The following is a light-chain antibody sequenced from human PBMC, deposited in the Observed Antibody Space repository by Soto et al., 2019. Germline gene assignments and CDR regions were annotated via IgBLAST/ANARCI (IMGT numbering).Light chain of an antibody. CDR1: SSNIGSNT. V-gene: IGLV1-44*01. Sequence: QAVVTQPPSASGTPGQRVTISCSGSSSNIGSNTVNWYRQLPGTAPKLLIFSNDLRPSGVPDRFSGSKSGTSASLVISGLQSEDEADYHCAAWDDSLNGYVFGTGTKLTVL. J-gene: IGLJ1*01. CDR3: AAWDDSLNGYV. CDR2: SND.